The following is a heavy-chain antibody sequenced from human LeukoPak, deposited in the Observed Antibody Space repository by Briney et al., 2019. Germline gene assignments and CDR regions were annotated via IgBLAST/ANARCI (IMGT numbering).Heavy chain of an antibody. CDR1: GFTFDDYT. V-gene: IGHV3-43*01. J-gene: IGHJ6*04. CDR3: AKGDTSSWSVMDV. CDR2: ISWDGGST. Sequence: PGGSLRLSCAASGFTFDDYTMHWVRQAPGKGLEWVSLISWDGGSTYYADSVKGRFTISRDNSKNSLYLQMNSLRTEDTALYYCAKGDTSSWSVMDVWGRGTTVTVSS. D-gene: IGHD6-13*01.